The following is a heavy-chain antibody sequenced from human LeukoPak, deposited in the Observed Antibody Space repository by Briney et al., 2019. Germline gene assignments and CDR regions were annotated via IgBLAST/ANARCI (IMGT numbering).Heavy chain of an antibody. V-gene: IGHV3-53*05. J-gene: IGHJ4*02. CDR1: GFTVSSNY. D-gene: IGHD3-3*01. CDR3: ARAVFGVVMRGLDY. Sequence: GGSLRLSCAASGFTVSSNYMSWVRQAPGKGLEWVSVIYSGGSTYYADSVKGRFTISRDNSKNTLYLQMNSLRAEDTAVYYCARAVFGVVMRGLDYWGQGTLVTVSS. CDR2: IYSGGST.